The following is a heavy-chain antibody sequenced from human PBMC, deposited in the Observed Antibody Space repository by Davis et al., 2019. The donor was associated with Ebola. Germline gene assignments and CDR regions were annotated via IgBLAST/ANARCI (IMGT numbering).Heavy chain of an antibody. Sequence: GGSLRLSCAASGFTFSSYEMNWVRQAPGKGLEWVSYISSSGSTTYYADSVKGRFTISRDNAKNSLYLQMNSLRAEDTAVYYCARVRGTGVWGLDYWGQGTLVTVSS. V-gene: IGHV3-48*03. J-gene: IGHJ4*02. CDR1: GFTFSSYE. CDR2: ISSSGSTT. D-gene: IGHD3/OR15-3a*01. CDR3: ARVRGTGVWGLDY.